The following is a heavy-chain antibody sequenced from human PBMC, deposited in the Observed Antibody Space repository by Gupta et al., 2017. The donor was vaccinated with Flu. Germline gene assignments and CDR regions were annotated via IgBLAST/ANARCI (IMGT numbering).Heavy chain of an antibody. CDR2: ISSRSSYI. Sequence: EVQVVESGGGLVKPGGSLRLSCAASGFTFSSYSMNWVRQAPGKGLEWVSLISSRSSYIYYADSVKGRFIISRDDAKNSLYLQMNSLRAEDTAVYYCARVAATDGSYYFDYWGQGTLVTVSS. J-gene: IGHJ4*02. CDR1: GFTFSSYS. V-gene: IGHV3-21*01. D-gene: IGHD2-15*01. CDR3: ARVAATDGSYYFDY.